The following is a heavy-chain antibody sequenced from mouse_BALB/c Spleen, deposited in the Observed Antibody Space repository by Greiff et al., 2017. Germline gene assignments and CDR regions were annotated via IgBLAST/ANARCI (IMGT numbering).Heavy chain of an antibody. CDR3: ARDRYDSFDY. CDR1: GFTFTDYY. CDR2: IRNKANGYTT. Sequence: EVMLVESGGGLVQPGGSLRLSCATSGFTFTDYYMSWVRQPPGKALEWLGFIRNKANGYTTEYSASVKGRFTISRDNSQSILYLQMNTLRAEDSATYYCARDRYDSFDYWGQGTTLTVSS. D-gene: IGHD2-14*01. V-gene: IGHV7-3*02. J-gene: IGHJ2*01.